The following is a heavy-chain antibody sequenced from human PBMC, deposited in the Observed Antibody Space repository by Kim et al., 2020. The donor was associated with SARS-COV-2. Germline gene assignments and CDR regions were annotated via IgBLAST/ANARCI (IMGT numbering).Heavy chain of an antibody. CDR2: IYYSGST. Sequence: SETLSLTCTVSGGSISSGGYYWSWIRQHPGKGLEWIGYIYYSGSTYYNPSLKSRVTISVDTSKNQFSLKLSSVTAADTAVYYCARDITYYYDSSGYLGGPNWFDPWGQGTLVTVSS. V-gene: IGHV4-31*03. D-gene: IGHD3-22*01. J-gene: IGHJ5*02. CDR1: GGSISSGGYY. CDR3: ARDITYYYDSSGYLGGPNWFDP.